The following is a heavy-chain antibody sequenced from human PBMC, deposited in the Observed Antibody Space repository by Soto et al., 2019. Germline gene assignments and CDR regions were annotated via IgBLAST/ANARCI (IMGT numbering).Heavy chain of an antibody. CDR3: AREGVVAGSQDF. D-gene: IGHD6-19*01. J-gene: IGHJ4*02. CDR2: IWYDGSNK. Sequence: QVQLVESGGGVVQPGRSLRLSCAASGFIFSNYGIHWVRQAPGKGLEWVALIWYDGSNKYYADSVKGRFIVSRDNTNNTVYLQLNRLTADDTAMYYCAREGVVAGSQDFRGPGTLVTVSS. CDR1: GFIFSNYG. V-gene: IGHV3-33*01.